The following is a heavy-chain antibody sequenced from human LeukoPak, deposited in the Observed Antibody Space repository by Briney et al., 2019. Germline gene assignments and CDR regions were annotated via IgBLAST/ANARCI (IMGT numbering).Heavy chain of an antibody. V-gene: IGHV3-23*01. D-gene: IGHD6-19*01. CDR2: ITRSSGST. J-gene: IGHJ4*02. CDR1: GLTFTNYG. CDR3: AKTSSGWYLSYFDS. Sequence: GGSLRFSCAAPGLTFTNYGMTWVRKAPGKGLECVSEITRSSGSTYYADSVKGRFTISRDNSQKKLYRQMNRLRAEDTATYYCAKTSSGWYLSYFDSWGQGTLVTVSS.